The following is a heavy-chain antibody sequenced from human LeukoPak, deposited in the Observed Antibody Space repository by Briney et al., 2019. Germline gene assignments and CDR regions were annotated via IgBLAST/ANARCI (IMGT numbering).Heavy chain of an antibody. V-gene: IGHV1-69*13. Sequence: ASVKVSCKASGGTFRSYAINWVRLAPGKGLEWMGGIIPMVNTPKYAQKFQGRVTITADESTSTGYMEVSSLRSGDAAVYYCAIFQGTYGDNDNDYWGQGTLVTVSS. J-gene: IGHJ4*02. CDR3: AIFQGTYGDNDNDY. CDR2: IIPMVNTP. CDR1: GGTFRSYA. D-gene: IGHD4-17*01.